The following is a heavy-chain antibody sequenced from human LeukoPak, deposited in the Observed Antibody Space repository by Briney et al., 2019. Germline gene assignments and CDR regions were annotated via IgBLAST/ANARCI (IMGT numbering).Heavy chain of an antibody. D-gene: IGHD2-2*01. J-gene: IGHJ5*02. Sequence: PGGSLGLSCAASGFAFSSYSMNWVRQAPGKGLEWVSYISSSSSTIYYADSVKGRFTISRDNAKNSLYLQMNSLRAEDTAVYYCARGPGVPAFDPWGQGTLVTVSS. CDR3: ARGPGVPAFDP. CDR1: GFAFSSYS. V-gene: IGHV3-48*01. CDR2: ISSSSSTI.